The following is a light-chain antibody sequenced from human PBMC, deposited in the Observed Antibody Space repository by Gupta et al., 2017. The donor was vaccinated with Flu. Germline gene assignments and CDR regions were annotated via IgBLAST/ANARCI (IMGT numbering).Light chain of an antibody. CDR3: HTWDNSIGV. Sequence: SSELTQPPSVPVSPGQTASIACSGDKLGNKYVCWYRQKPGQSPTLVLFQDSKRPSGIPERFSGSNSGNTATLTISGAQALDEADYYCHTWDNSIGVFGGGTKLTVL. J-gene: IGLJ3*02. CDR1: KLGNKY. CDR2: QDS. V-gene: IGLV3-1*01.